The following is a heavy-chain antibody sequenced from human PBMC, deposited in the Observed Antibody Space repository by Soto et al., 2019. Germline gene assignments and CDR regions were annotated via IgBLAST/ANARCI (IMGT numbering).Heavy chain of an antibody. V-gene: IGHV3-33*01. D-gene: IGHD2-15*01. Sequence: QVQLVESGGGVVQPGRSLRLSCAASGFTFSSYGMHWVRQAPSKGLEWVAVIWDDGSNKYYADSVKGRFTISRDNSKNKLYLQMNSLRAEDTAVYYCARADVVVVAATIRYYSYGMDVWGQGTTVTVSS. CDR2: IWDDGSNK. CDR1: GFTFSSYG. CDR3: ARADVVVVAATIRYYSYGMDV. J-gene: IGHJ6*02.